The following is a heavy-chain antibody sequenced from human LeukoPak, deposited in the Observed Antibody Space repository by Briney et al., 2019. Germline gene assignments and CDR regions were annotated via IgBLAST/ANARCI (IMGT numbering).Heavy chain of an antibody. Sequence: ASVKFSCKVSGYTLTELSMHWVRQAPGKGLEWMGGFDPEDGETIYAQKFQGRVTMTEDTSTDTAYMELSSLRSEDTAVYYCATGELNYFGGPPPTPFDYWGQGTLVTVSS. V-gene: IGHV1-24*01. CDR3: ATGELNYFGGPPPTPFDY. D-gene: IGHD2/OR15-2a*01. CDR1: GYTLTELS. J-gene: IGHJ4*02. CDR2: FDPEDGET.